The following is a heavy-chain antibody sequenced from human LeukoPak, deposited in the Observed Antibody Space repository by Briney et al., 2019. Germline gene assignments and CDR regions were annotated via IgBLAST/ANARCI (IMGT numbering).Heavy chain of an antibody. V-gene: IGHV3-23*01. CDR2: STGGST. D-gene: IGHD1-26*01. CDR3: AKGALGAAVWYFDV. CDR1: GFSFSSYA. Sequence: GGSLRLSCAASGFSFSSYAMSWVRQAPGKGLEWVSASTGGSTYYPDSVKGRFTVSRENSKNTLYLQLNSLRAEDTAVYYCAKGALGAAVWYFDVWGRGTLVSVSS. J-gene: IGHJ2*01.